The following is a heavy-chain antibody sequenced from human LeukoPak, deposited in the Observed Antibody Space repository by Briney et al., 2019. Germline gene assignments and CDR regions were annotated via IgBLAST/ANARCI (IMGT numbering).Heavy chain of an antibody. V-gene: IGHV1-18*01. D-gene: IGHD5-12*01. Sequence: EWIGWINAKNGHINYAQNLQGRVTVTTDTSTSTAYMELRSLRSDDTAMYYCARDIAYNIDYWGQGTLVTVSS. CDR2: INAKNGHI. J-gene: IGHJ4*02. CDR3: ARDIAYNIDY.